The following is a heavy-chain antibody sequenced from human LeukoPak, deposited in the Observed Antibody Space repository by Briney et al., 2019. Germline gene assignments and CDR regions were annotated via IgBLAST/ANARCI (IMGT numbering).Heavy chain of an antibody. J-gene: IGHJ4*02. CDR2: IKQGGSEK. CDR3: ARIRFLEWLLFFFDY. V-gene: IGHV3-7*01. Sequence: TGGSLRLSCAASGFTFSSYWMSWVRQAPGKGLEWVANIKQGGSEKYYVDSVKGRFTISRDNAKNSLYLQMNSLRAEDTAVYYCARIRFLEWLLFFFDYWGQGTLVTVSS. CDR1: GFTFSSYW. D-gene: IGHD3-3*01.